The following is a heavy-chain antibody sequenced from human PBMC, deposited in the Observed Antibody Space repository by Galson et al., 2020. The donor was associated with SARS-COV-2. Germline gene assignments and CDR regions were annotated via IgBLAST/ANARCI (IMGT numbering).Heavy chain of an antibody. CDR3: ATTTIFGVGRWFDP. Sequence: ASVKVSCTVSRYTLTELSMHWVRQAPGKGLEWMGGFDPEAGETIYAQKFQGRVTMTEDTSTDTAYMELSSLRSEDTAVYYCATTTIFGVGRWFDPWGQGTLVTVSS. D-gene: IGHD3-3*01. J-gene: IGHJ5*02. V-gene: IGHV1-24*01. CDR2: FDPEAGET. CDR1: RYTLTELS.